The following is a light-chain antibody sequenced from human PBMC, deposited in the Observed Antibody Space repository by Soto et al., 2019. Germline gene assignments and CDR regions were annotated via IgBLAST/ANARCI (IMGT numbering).Light chain of an antibody. CDR3: QQCNDWPPLT. Sequence: EKVLTQSPVTLSVSLGERATLSCRASQSITTNLAWYQQKPGQAPRLLIFGASNRATGIPARFSGSGSGTEFSLTISSLQSEDSAIYYCQQCNDWPPLTFGGGTKVEI. V-gene: IGKV3-15*01. CDR1: QSITTN. CDR2: GAS. J-gene: IGKJ4*01.